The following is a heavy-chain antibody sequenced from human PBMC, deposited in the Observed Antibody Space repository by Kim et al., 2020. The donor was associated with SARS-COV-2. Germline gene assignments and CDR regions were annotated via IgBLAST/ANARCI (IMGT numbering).Heavy chain of an antibody. CDR2: N. J-gene: IGHJ6*02. Sequence: NYDPDSVKGRFTISRDNSKNTLYLQMNSLRAEDTAVYYCARTPSYYYGMDVWGQGTTVTVSS. CDR3: ARTPSYYYGMDV. V-gene: IGHV3-33*01.